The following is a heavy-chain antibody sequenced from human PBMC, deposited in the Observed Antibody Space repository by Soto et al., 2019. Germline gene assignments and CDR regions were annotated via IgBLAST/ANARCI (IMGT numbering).Heavy chain of an antibody. CDR3: ARGGGRDGYYFDY. Sequence: SGTLSFTCAVYGGSFSDFYWSWIRQPPGKGLEWIGEINHSGSTNYNPSLKSRVTISVDTSKNQFSLKLSSVTAADTAVYYCARGGGRDGYYFDYWGQGTLVT. CDR2: INHSGST. V-gene: IGHV4-34*01. CDR1: GGSFSDFY. D-gene: IGHD2-15*01. J-gene: IGHJ4*02.